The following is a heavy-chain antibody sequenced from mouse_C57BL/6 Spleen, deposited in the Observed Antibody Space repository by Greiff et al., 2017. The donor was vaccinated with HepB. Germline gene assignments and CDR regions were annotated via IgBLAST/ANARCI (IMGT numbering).Heavy chain of an antibody. J-gene: IGHJ2*01. CDR3: ARHGGLRRGDYFDY. D-gene: IGHD2-2*01. V-gene: IGHV5-12*01. CDR2: ISNGGGST. Sequence: EVKLVESGGGLVQPGGSLKLSCAASGFTFSDYYMYWVRQTPEKRLEWVAYISNGGGSTYYPDTVKGRFTISRDNAKNPLYLQMSRLKSEDTAMYYCARHGGLRRGDYFDYWGQGTTLTVSS. CDR1: GFTFSDYY.